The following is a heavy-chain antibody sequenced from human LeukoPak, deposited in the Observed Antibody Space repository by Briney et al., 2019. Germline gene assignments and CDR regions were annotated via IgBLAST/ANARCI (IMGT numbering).Heavy chain of an antibody. Sequence: ASVKVSCKASGYTFTCYYMHWVRQAPGQGLEWMGWINPNSGGTNYAQKFQGRVTMTRDTSISTAYMELSRLRSDDTAVYYCAREGEDCSGGSCYYNWFDPWGQGTLVTVSS. V-gene: IGHV1-2*02. D-gene: IGHD2-15*01. CDR2: INPNSGGT. CDR3: AREGEDCSGGSCYYNWFDP. CDR1: GYTFTCYY. J-gene: IGHJ5*02.